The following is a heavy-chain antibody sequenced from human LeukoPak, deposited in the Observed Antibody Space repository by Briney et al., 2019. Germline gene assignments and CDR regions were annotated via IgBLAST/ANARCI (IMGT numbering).Heavy chain of an antibody. V-gene: IGHV1-24*01. CDR1: GYTLTELS. CDR3: ATVLGATRAYYFDY. Sequence: ASVKVSCKVSGYTLTELSRHWVRQAPGKGLEWMGGFDPEDGETIYAQKFQGRVTMTEDTSTDTAYMELSSLRSEDTAVYYCATVLGATRAYYFDYWGQGTLVTVSS. D-gene: IGHD1-26*01. J-gene: IGHJ4*02. CDR2: FDPEDGET.